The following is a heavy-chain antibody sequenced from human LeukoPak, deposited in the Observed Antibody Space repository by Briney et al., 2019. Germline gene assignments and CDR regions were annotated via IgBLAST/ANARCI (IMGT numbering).Heavy chain of an antibody. CDR3: ARSREEGFSLLDI. D-gene: IGHD3-16*02. CDR1: AVTFNNYW. CDR2: IYPGDSET. Sequence: GESLKISCKGSAVTFNNYWIGWVRQLPGKGLDWMGIIYPGDSETRYSPSFQGQVTMSVDKSINTAYLHWGSLKASDTAMYFCARSREEGFSLLDIWGQGTMVTVSS. V-gene: IGHV5-51*01. J-gene: IGHJ3*02.